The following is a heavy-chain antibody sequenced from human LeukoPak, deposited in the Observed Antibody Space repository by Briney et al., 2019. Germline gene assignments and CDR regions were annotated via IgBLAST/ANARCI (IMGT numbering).Heavy chain of an antibody. CDR3: ARVESIAARQFDY. J-gene: IGHJ4*02. V-gene: IGHV4-34*01. Sequence: SGTLSLTCAVYGGSFSGYYWSWIRQPPGKGLEWIGEINHSGSTNYDPSLKSRVTISVDTSKNQFSLKLSSVTAADTAVYYCARVESIAARQFDYWGQGTLVTVSS. CDR1: GGSFSGYY. D-gene: IGHD2-15*01. CDR2: INHSGST.